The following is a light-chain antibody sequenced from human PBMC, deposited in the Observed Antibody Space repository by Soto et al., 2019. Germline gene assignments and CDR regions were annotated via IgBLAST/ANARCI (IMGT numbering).Light chain of an antibody. CDR3: QQDYNLPWT. V-gene: IGKV3D-15*02. CDR2: GAS. Sequence: EIVMTQSPATLSVSPGERATLSCRASQSISSNLAWYQQKPGQAPRLLIYGASIRATGIPARFSGSGSGTAFTLTISGLQPEDFAVYYCQQDYNLPWTFGQGTKVDIK. J-gene: IGKJ1*01. CDR1: QSISSN.